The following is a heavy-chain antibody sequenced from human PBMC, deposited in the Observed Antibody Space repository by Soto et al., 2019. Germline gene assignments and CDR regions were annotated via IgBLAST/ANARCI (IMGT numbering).Heavy chain of an antibody. CDR3: ARAPMTIPRGGWLAP. CDR2: IWNDGSDN. V-gene: IGHV3-33*01. CDR1: GFTFRNNG. D-gene: IGHD3-3*01. Sequence: GGSLRLSCAASGFTFRNNGMHWVRQGPGKGLERVAFIWNDGSDNFFGASVKGLFTISRENSKNTLFLKMNSLSVEDTFFYYWARAPMTIPRGGWLAPWGRETLVTFSS. J-gene: IGHJ5*02.